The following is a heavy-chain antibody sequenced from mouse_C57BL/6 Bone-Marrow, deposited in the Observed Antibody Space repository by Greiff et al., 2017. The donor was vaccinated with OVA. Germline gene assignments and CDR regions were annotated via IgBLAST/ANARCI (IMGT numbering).Heavy chain of an antibody. V-gene: IGHV14-3*01. D-gene: IGHD2-14*01. CDR1: GFNIKDTY. CDR2: IDPANGNT. Sequence: EVKLVESVAELVRPGASVKLSCTASGFNIKDTYMHWVKQSPEQGLEWIGWIDPANGNTKYAPKFQGKATITADTSSNTDYLQLSSLTSEDTAIYYCARRYSFAYWGQGTLVTVSA. CDR3: ARRYSFAY. J-gene: IGHJ3*01.